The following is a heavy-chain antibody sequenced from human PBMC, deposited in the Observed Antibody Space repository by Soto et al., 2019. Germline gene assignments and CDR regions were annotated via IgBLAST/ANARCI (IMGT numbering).Heavy chain of an antibody. J-gene: IGHJ6*02. D-gene: IGHD3-10*01. V-gene: IGHV4-4*02. CDR2: IYHSGST. CDR3: ARSYYYGSGSYRVVYYYYGMDV. Sequence: SETLSLTFAVSGGSISSSNWWSWVRQPPGKGLEWIGEIYHSGSTNYNPSLKSRVTISVDKSKNQFSLKLSSVTAADTAVYYCARSYYYGSGSYRVVYYYYGMDVWGQGTTVTVSS. CDR1: GGSISSSNW.